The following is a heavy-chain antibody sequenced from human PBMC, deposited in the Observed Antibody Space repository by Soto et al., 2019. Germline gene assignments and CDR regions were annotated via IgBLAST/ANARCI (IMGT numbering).Heavy chain of an antibody. CDR3: AREGYSSGYYYYYGMDV. D-gene: IGHD3-22*01. Sequence: SETLSLTCTVSGGSISSYYWSWIRQPPGKGLEWIGYISYSGSTNYNPSLKSRVTISLGTSKNQFSLKLSSVTAADTAVYYCAREGYSSGYYYYYGMDVWGQGTTVTVSS. CDR1: GGSISSYY. CDR2: ISYSGST. J-gene: IGHJ6*02. V-gene: IGHV4-59*01.